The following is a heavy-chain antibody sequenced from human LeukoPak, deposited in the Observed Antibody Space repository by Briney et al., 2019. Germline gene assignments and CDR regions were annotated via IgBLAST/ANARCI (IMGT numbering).Heavy chain of an antibody. J-gene: IGHJ6*02. CDR2: ISSGGSTI. D-gene: IGHD5-18*01. Sequence: QPGGPLRLSCVASGFTFSNYEMNWVRKAPGEGLGWDSFISSGGSTIYYADSVKGRFTISRDNAKNSLYLQMNSLRAEDTAVYYCASGDSYGYYFGMDVWGQGTTVTVSS. CDR1: GFTFSNYE. V-gene: IGHV3-48*03. CDR3: ASGDSYGYYFGMDV.